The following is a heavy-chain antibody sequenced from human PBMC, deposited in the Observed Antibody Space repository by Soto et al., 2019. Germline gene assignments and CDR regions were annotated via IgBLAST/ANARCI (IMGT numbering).Heavy chain of an antibody. D-gene: IGHD6-13*01. CDR1: GGSISSSSYY. V-gene: IGHV4-39*01. CDR2: IYYSGST. CDR3: ASLLGKQHHNWFDP. Sequence: SETLSLTCTVSGGSISSSSYYWGWIRQPPGKGLEWIGSIYYSGSTYYNPSLKSRVTISVDTSKNQFSLKLSSVTAADTAVYYCASLLGKQHHNWFDPWGQGTLVTVSS. J-gene: IGHJ5*02.